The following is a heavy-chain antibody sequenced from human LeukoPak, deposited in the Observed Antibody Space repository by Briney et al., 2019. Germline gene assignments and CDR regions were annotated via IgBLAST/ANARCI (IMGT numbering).Heavy chain of an antibody. D-gene: IGHD3-10*01. V-gene: IGHV3-7*01. J-gene: IGHJ5*02. Sequence: PGGSLRLSCAASGFTFSSYWMGWVRQAPGKGLEWVANIKQDGSEKYYVDSVKGRFTISRDNAKNTLYLQMNSLRAEDTAVYYCAKVCRGSNWFDPWGQGTLVTVSS. CDR3: AKVCRGSNWFDP. CDR2: IKQDGSEK. CDR1: GFTFSSYW.